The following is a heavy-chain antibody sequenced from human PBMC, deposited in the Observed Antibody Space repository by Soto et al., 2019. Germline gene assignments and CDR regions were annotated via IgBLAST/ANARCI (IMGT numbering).Heavy chain of an antibody. CDR2: ISSSSSYI. V-gene: IGHV3-21*01. CDR3: ARTCSGGSCYNFDY. CDR1: GFTFSSYS. D-gene: IGHD2-15*01. Sequence: EVQLVESGGGLVKPGGSLRLSCAASGFTFSSYSMNWVRQAPGKGLEWVSSISSSSSYIYYADSVKGRFTISRDNPKNSLYLQMNSLRAEDTAVYYCARTCSGGSCYNFDYWGQGTLVTVSS. J-gene: IGHJ4*02.